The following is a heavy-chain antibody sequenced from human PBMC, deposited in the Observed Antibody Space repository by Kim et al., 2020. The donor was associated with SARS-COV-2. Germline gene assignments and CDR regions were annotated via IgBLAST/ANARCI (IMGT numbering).Heavy chain of an antibody. V-gene: IGHV3-66*01. J-gene: IGHJ4*02. Sequence: GGSLRLSCAGSGFTVTTNYMTWVRQAPGKGLEWVSLIYNDGRAYYAGSVKGRFTISRDNFKNTWYLQMNSLRTEDTAMYYCATEVCFHVINWGPGTLVTVPT. D-gene: IGHD2-21*01. CDR2: IYNDGRA. CDR1: GFTVTTNY. CDR3: ATEVCFHVIN.